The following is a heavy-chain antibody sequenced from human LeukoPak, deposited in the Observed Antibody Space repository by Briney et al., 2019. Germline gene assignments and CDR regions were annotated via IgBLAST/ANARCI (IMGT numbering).Heavy chain of an antibody. Sequence: PGGSLRLSCAASGFTFSSYWMGWVRQAPGKGLEWVANIKQDGSEKYYVDSVKGRFIISRDNAKNSLYLQMNSLRAEDTAVYYCARDLISRNYYYFDYWGQGTLVTVSS. D-gene: IGHD1-7*01. CDR2: IKQDGSEK. V-gene: IGHV3-7*01. CDR1: GFTFSSYW. J-gene: IGHJ4*02. CDR3: ARDLISRNYYYFDY.